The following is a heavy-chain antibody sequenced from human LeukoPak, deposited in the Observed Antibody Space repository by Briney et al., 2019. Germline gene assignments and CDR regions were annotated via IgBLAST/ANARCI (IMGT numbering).Heavy chain of an antibody. CDR2: IYFSGST. CDR3: ASDEGYSRTWYGVPFVD. Sequence: SETLSLTCTVSGGSISSTNYYWGWIRQPPGKGLEWIGTIYFSGSTYYNPSLKSRVTIYVDTSKNQFSLKLSSVTATDTAVYYCASDEGYSRTWYGVPFVDWGLGTLVTVSS. D-gene: IGHD6-13*01. J-gene: IGHJ4*02. CDR1: GGSISSTNYY. V-gene: IGHV4-39*01.